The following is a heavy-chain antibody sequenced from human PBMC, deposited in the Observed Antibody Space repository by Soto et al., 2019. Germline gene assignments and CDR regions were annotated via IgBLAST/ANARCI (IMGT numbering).Heavy chain of an antibody. D-gene: IGHD5-12*01. CDR2: IRSKANSYAT. CDR3: TSHTRGYSGYPYYYYYMDV. J-gene: IGHJ6*03. V-gene: IGHV3-73*01. CDR1: GFTFSGSA. Sequence: GGSLRLSCAASGFTFSGSAMHWVRQASGKGLEWVGRIRSKANSYATAYAASVKGRFTISGDDSKNTAYLQMNSLKTEDTAVYYCTSHTRGYSGYPYYYYYMDVWGKGTTVTVSS.